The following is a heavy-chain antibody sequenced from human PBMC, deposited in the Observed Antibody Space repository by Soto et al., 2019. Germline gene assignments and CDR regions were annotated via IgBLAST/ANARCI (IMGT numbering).Heavy chain of an antibody. D-gene: IGHD4-17*01. V-gene: IGHV4-59*08. J-gene: IGHJ4*02. CDR3: ARHRRTTAATSSLDK. Sequence: QVQLQESGPGLVKPSETLSLTCTVSGGSINSYCWSWIRQPPGKGLEWIAYIFDSGNANYNPSLKRRVTISLDTSKHQFSLKLTPVTAADTAVQYAARHRRTTAATSSLDKWGQRALVTLPP. CDR2: IFDSGNA. CDR1: GGSINSYC.